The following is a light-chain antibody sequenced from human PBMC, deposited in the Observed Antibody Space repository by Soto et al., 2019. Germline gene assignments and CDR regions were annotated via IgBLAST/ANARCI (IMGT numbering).Light chain of an antibody. V-gene: IGKV1-9*01. J-gene: IGKJ5*01. CDR3: QQLNSYPIT. CDR1: QGISSY. CDR2: AAS. Sequence: EIQRTQSPCALTASVGDTVTITCGASQGISSYLAWYQQKPGKAPKLLIYAASTLQSGVPSRFSGSGSGTEFTLTISSLQPEDFATYYCQQLNSYPITFGQGTRLEIK.